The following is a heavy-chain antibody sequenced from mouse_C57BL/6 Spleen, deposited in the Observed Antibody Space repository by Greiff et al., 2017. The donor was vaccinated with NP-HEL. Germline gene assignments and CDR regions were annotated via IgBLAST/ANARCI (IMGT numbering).Heavy chain of an antibody. CDR3: ARSPGSLWYFDV. CDR2: IRNKANGYTT. D-gene: IGHD6-5*01. J-gene: IGHJ1*03. V-gene: IGHV7-3*01. Sequence: EVKLQESGGGLVQPGGSLSLSCAASGFTFTDYYMSWVRQPPGKALEWLGFIRNKANGYTTEYSASVKGRFTISRDNSQSILYLQMNALRAEDSATDYCARSPGSLWYFDVWGTGTTVTVSS. CDR1: GFTFTDYY.